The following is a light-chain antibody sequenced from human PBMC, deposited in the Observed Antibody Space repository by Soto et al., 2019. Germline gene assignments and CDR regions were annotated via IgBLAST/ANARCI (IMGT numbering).Light chain of an antibody. J-gene: IGLJ3*02. CDR3: SSYTNKDTLL. CDR1: SSDVGGYDH. V-gene: IGLV2-14*03. CDR2: DVT. Sequence: QSALTQPASVSGSPGQSITISCTGTSSDVGGYDHVSWYQQHPGKAPKLIIYDVTVRPSGISPRFSGCKSDNTASLAVSGLQPEDEADYYCSSYTNKDTLLFGGGTKLTVL.